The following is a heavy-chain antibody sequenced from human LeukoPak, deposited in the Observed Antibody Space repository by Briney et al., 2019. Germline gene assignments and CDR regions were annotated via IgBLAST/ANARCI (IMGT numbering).Heavy chain of an antibody. V-gene: IGHV4-31*03. CDR2: IYYSGST. J-gene: IGHJ4*02. CDR1: GGSISSGGYY. D-gene: IGHD5-18*01. Sequence: PSETLSLTCTVSGGSISSGGYYWSWIRQHPGKGLEWIGYIYYSGSTYYNPSLKSRVTISVDTSKNQFSLKLSSVTAADTAVYYCARGGRDTAMANVPRDFDYWGQGTLVTVSS. CDR3: ARGGRDTAMANVPRDFDY.